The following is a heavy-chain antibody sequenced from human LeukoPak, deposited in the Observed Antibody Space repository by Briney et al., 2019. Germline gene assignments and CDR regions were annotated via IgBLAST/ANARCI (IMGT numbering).Heavy chain of an antibody. CDR3: ARDLAAAGTPPNYYYYMDV. V-gene: IGHV1-2*06. Sequence: ASVKVSCKASGYTFTGYYMHWVRQAPGQGPEWMGRINPNSGGTNYAQKFQGRVTMTRDTSISTAYMELSRLRSDDTAVYYCARDLAAAGTPPNYYYYMDVWGKGTTVTVSS. CDR1: GYTFTGYY. J-gene: IGHJ6*03. D-gene: IGHD6-13*01. CDR2: INPNSGGT.